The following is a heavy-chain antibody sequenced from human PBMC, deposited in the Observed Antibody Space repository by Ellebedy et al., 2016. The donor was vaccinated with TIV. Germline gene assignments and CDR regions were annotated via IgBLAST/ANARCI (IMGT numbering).Heavy chain of an antibody. V-gene: IGHV1-3*01. CDR1: GYTFTNYA. D-gene: IGHD1-14*01. Sequence: AASVKVSCKTSGYTFTNYAIHWVRQAPGQRLEWMGWINAGNGNTKYSQKFQGRVTITRDTSASTADLELSSLRSEDTAMYYCARQGSVGTNGCYFDYWGQGTLVTVSS. CDR3: ARQGSVGTNGCYFDY. CDR2: INAGNGNT. J-gene: IGHJ4*02.